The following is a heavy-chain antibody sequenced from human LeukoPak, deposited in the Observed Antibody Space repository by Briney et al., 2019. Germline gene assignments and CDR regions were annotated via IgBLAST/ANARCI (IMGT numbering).Heavy chain of an antibody. J-gene: IGHJ4*02. CDR2: INWNGGST. CDR3: AREPVQYSGGRCFDY. V-gene: IGHV3-20*04. D-gene: IGHD2-15*01. Sequence: GGSLRLSCAASGFTFDDYGMSWVRQAPGKGLEWVSGINWNGGSTGYADSVKGRFTISRDNAKNSLYLQMNSLRAEDTALYYCAREPVQYSGGRCFDYGGQGTLVTVSS. CDR1: GFTFDDYG.